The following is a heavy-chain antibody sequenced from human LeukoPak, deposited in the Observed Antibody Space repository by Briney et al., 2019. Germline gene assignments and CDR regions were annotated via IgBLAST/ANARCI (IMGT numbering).Heavy chain of an antibody. CDR1: GFTFSSYG. D-gene: IGHD5-18*01. CDR2: IKKDGSEK. CDR3: ARGGGYSYGSFDY. V-gene: IGHV3-7*01. Sequence: GGTLRLSCAASGFTFSSYGMSWVRQAPGKGLEWVANIKKDGSEKYYVDSVKGRFTISRDNAKNTLYLQMNSLRAEDTAVYYCARGGGYSYGSFDYWGQGTLVTVSS. J-gene: IGHJ4*02.